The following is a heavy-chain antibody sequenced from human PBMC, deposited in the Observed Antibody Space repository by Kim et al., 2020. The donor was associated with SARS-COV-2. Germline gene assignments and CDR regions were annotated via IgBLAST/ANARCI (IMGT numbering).Heavy chain of an antibody. Sequence: KGRFTVSRDNSKNTLYLQMNSLRAEDTAVYYCAKAGPYFFDTSGHYSFDYWGQGTLVTVSS. D-gene: IGHD3-22*01. V-gene: IGHV3-23*01. CDR3: AKAGPYFFDTSGHYSFDY. J-gene: IGHJ4*02.